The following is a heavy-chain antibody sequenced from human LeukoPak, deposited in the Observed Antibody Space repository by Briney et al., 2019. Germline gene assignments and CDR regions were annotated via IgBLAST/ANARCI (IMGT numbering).Heavy chain of an antibody. D-gene: IGHD3-3*01. Sequence: KPSETLSLTCTVSGGSISNYYWSWIRQPPGKGLEWIGYIHYSGSTNNNPSLKSRVTVSVDTSKNQFSLKLTSVTAADTAVCYCARNYDFWSGYLDYWGQGTLVTVSS. J-gene: IGHJ4*02. CDR2: IHYSGST. V-gene: IGHV4-59*01. CDR1: GGSISNYY. CDR3: ARNYDFWSGYLDY.